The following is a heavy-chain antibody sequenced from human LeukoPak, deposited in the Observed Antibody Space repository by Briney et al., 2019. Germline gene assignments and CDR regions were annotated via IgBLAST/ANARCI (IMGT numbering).Heavy chain of an antibody. V-gene: IGHV4-39*01. CDR1: GSSISSSSYY. CDR2: IYYSGST. J-gene: IGHJ4*02. CDR3: ASDSRDLWFGELYPPFDY. Sequence: SETLSLTCTVSGSSISSSSYYWGWIRQPPGKGLEWIGSIYYSGSTYYNPSLKSRVTISVDTSKNQFSLKLSSVTAADTAVYYCASDSRDLWFGELYPPFDYWGQGTLVTVSS. D-gene: IGHD3-10*01.